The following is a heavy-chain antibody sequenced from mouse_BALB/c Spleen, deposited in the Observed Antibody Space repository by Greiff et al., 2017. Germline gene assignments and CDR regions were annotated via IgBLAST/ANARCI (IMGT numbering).Heavy chain of an antibody. CDR1: GYTFTSYD. V-gene: IGHV1S33*01. D-gene: IGHD2-14*01. CDR2: IYPGDGST. J-gene: IGHJ2*01. Sequence: SGPELVKPGALVKISCKASGYTFTSYDINWVKQRPGQGLEWIGWIYPGDGSTKYNEKFKGKATLTADKSSSTAYMQLSSLTSENSAVYFCARSYRHDNYFDYWGQGTTLTVSS. CDR3: ARSYRHDNYFDY.